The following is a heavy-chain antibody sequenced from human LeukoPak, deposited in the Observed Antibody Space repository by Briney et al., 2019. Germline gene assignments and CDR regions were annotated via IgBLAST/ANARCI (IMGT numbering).Heavy chain of an antibody. Sequence: SETLSLTCTVSGYSISSGYYWGWIRQPPGEGLEWIGSIYHSGSTYYNPSLKSRVTISVDTSKNQFSLKLSSVTAADTAVYYCFAVAGTSAYYYYMDVWGKGTTVTVSS. CDR3: FAVAGTSAYYYYMDV. CDR2: IYHSGST. D-gene: IGHD6-19*01. J-gene: IGHJ6*03. V-gene: IGHV4-38-2*02. CDR1: GYSISSGYY.